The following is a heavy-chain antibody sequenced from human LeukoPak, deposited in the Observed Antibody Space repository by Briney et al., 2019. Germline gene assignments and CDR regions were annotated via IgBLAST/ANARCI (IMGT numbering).Heavy chain of an antibody. V-gene: IGHV1-69*04. J-gene: IGHJ4*02. CDR1: GGTFSSYA. CDR3: ASVPYYYDSSGQRFDY. Sequence: HWASVKVSCKASGGTFSSYAISRVRQAPGQGLEWMGRIIPILGIANYAQKFQGRVTITADKSTSTAYMELSSLRSEDTAVYYCASVPYYYDSSGQRFDYWGQGTLVTVPS. D-gene: IGHD3-22*01. CDR2: IIPILGIA.